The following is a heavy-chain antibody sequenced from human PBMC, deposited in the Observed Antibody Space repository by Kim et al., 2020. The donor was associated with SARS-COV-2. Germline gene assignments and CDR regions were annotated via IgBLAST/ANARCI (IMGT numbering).Heavy chain of an antibody. V-gene: IGHV3-23*01. J-gene: IGHJ2*01. D-gene: IGHD3-3*01. CDR3: ARRAKLRFLEWRKVNWYFDL. Sequence: RFTITRDNSKNTLYLQMNGLRAEDTAVYYCARRAKLRFLEWRKVNWYFDLWGRGTLVTVSS.